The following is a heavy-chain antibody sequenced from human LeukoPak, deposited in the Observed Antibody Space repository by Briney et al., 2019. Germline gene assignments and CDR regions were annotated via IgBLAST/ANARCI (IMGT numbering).Heavy chain of an antibody. D-gene: IGHD1-26*01. J-gene: IGHJ5*02. CDR2: ISGSGGST. V-gene: IGHV3-23*01. Sequence: GGSLRLSCAASGFTFSSYGMHWVRQAPGKGLEWVSAISGSGGSTYYADSVKGRFTISRDNSKNTLYLQMNSLRAEDTAVYYCAKDPLGGWFDPWGQGTLVTVSS. CDR1: GFTFSSYG. CDR3: AKDPLGGWFDP.